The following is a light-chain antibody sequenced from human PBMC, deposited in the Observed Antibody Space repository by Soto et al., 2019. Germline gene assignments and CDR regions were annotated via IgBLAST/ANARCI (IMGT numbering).Light chain of an antibody. J-gene: IGLJ1*01. Sequence: QSALTQPPSASGSPGQSVTISCTGTSSDVGGYNYVSWYQQHPGKAPKLMIYEVSKRPSGVPDRFSGSKSGNTASLTVSGLQAEDEADYYCSSYAGSIRGYVFGTGTKLTVL. CDR1: SSDVGGYNY. CDR2: EVS. V-gene: IGLV2-8*01. CDR3: SSYAGSIRGYV.